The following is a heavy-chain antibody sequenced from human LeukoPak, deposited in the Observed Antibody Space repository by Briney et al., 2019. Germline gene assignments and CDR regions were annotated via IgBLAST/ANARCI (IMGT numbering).Heavy chain of an antibody. Sequence: PGGFLRLSCAASGFTFSSYGMHWVRQAPGKGLEWVAFIRYDGSNKYYADSVKGRLTISRDNSKNTLYLQMNSLRAEDTAVYYCARVGTGTTWGPGATNWFDPWGQGTLVTVSS. CDR2: IRYDGSNK. V-gene: IGHV3-30*02. CDR1: GFTFSSYG. D-gene: IGHD1-7*01. J-gene: IGHJ5*02. CDR3: ARVGTGTTWGPGATNWFDP.